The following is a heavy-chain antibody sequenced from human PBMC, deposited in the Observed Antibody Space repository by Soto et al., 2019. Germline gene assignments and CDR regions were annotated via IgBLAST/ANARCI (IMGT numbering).Heavy chain of an antibody. CDR1: GYTFTSYA. V-gene: IGHV7-4-1*01. Sequence: ASVKVSCEASGYTFTSYAMNGVRQAPGQGLEWMGWINTNTGNPTYAQGFTGRFVFSLDTSVSTAYLQICSLKAEDTAVYYCAMGSSSGCPGCWGMDVWGQGTTVTVSS. J-gene: IGHJ6*02. CDR2: INTNTGNP. D-gene: IGHD6-19*01. CDR3: AMGSSSGCPGCWGMDV.